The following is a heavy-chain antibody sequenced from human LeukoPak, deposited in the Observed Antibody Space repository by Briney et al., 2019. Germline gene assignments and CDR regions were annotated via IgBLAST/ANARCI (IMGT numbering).Heavy chain of an antibody. J-gene: IGHJ4*02. CDR1: GGSISSYY. D-gene: IGHD3-10*01. CDR3: ARGRGLNYCDY. Sequence: PSETLSLTCTVAGGSISSYYWSWIRQPPGKGLEWLGYIYYSGSTNYNPSLKSRVTISVDTSKNQFSLKLCSVAAAVTAVYYCARGRGLNYCDYWGQGTLVTVSS. CDR2: IYYSGST. V-gene: IGHV4-59*12.